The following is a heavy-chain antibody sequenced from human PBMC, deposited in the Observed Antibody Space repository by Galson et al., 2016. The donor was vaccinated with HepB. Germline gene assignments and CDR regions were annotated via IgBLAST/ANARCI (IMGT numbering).Heavy chain of an antibody. V-gene: IGHV4-61*01. CDR1: GGSVSGGSYY. Sequence: SETLSLTCTVSGGSVSGGSYYWSWIRQPPGKGLELIGYIYYTGTTNYNPSLKSRVTISVDTSKNQFSLKLNSVTAADTAVYYCARYYGDFGMDVWGQGTTVTVSS. J-gene: IGHJ6*02. D-gene: IGHD4-17*01. CDR2: IYYTGTT. CDR3: ARYYGDFGMDV.